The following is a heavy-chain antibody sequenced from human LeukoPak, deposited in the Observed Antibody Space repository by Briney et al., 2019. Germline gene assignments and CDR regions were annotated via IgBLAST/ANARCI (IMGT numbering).Heavy chain of an antibody. CDR2: IYYSGST. J-gene: IGHJ3*02. CDR3: ARAPAFDI. V-gene: IGHV4-39*07. Sequence: PSETLSLTCTVSGGSISSSSYYWGWIRQPPGKGLEWIGSIYYSGSTYYNPSLKSRVTISVDTSKNQFSLKLSSVTAADTAVYYCARAPAFDIWGQGTMVTVSS. CDR1: GGSISSSSYY.